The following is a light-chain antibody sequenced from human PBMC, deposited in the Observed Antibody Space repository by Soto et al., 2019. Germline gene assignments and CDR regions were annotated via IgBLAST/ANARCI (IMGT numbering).Light chain of an antibody. CDR2: GAS. Sequence: DIQMTQSPSALSASLGDRVTITCRASLSVISYLAWYQQKPGQAPKLLIYGASTVQSGVPSRFSGTGSGTEFTLTITGLQPDDFATYYCQHYFGYPWTFGQGTKVEI. CDR1: LSVISY. CDR3: QHYFGYPWT. V-gene: IGKV1-5*03. J-gene: IGKJ1*01.